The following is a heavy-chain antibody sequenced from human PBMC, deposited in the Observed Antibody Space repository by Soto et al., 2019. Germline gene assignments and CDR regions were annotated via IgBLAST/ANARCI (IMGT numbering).Heavy chain of an antibody. Sequence: QVQLVESGGGVVQPGRSLRLSCAASGFTFSSYAMHWVRQAPGKGLEWVAVISYDGSNKYYADSVKGRFTISRDNSKNTLYLQMNSLRAEDTAVYYCARCSIAARHYYYYYGMDVWGQGTTVTVSS. V-gene: IGHV3-30-3*01. D-gene: IGHD6-6*01. CDR2: ISYDGSNK. J-gene: IGHJ6*02. CDR3: ARCSIAARHYYYYYGMDV. CDR1: GFTFSSYA.